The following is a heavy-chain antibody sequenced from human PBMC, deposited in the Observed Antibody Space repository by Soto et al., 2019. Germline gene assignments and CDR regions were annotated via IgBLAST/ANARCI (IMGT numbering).Heavy chain of an antibody. CDR2: IKQDGSEK. V-gene: IGHV3-7*05. J-gene: IGHJ4*02. CDR3: ARDPRFYDFWSVIDY. CDR1: GFTFSSYW. D-gene: IGHD3-3*01. Sequence: GGSLRLSCAASGFTFSSYWMSWVRQAPGKGLEWVANIKQDGSEKYYVDSVKGRFTISRDNAKNSLYLQMNSLRAEDTAVYYCARDPRFYDFWSVIDYWGQGTLVTLSS.